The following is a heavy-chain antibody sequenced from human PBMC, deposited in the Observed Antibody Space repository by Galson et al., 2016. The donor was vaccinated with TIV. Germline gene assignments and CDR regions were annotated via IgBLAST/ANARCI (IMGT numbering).Heavy chain of an antibody. J-gene: IGHJ6*03. CDR1: GESLRGYS. CDR2: INLSGGT. D-gene: IGHD2-2*01. Sequence: SETLSLTCGVYGESLRGYSWSWIRQPPGKGLEWIVEINLSGGTNYNPSLKSRVTKSLETSKNDLSLKVTSVTAADTAVYFCAKGCPAAISYYYYMDVWGKGTTVTVSS. CDR3: AKGCPAAISYYYYMDV. V-gene: IGHV4-34*01.